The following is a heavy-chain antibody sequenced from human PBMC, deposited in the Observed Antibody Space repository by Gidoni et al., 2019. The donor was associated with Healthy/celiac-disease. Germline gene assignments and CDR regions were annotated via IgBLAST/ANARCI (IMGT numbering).Heavy chain of an antibody. Sequence: QVQLHESGPGLVNPSGTLSLTCACSGGAISSSNWWSWVRQPPGKGLEWIGEIYHSGSTNYNPSLKSRVTISVDKSKNQFSLKLSSVTAADTAVYYCARVVSSSSSAFDIWGQGTMVTVSS. V-gene: IGHV4-4*02. CDR3: ARVVSSSSSAFDI. CDR1: GGAISSSNW. CDR2: IYHSGST. D-gene: IGHD6-6*01. J-gene: IGHJ3*02.